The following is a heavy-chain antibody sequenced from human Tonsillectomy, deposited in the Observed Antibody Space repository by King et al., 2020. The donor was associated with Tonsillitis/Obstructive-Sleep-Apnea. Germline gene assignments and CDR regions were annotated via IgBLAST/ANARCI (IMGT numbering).Heavy chain of an antibody. D-gene: IGHD4-17*01. J-gene: IGHJ4*02. V-gene: IGHV3-23*04. Sequence: VQLVESGGGLVQPGGSLRLSCAASGFTFSSYAMSWVRQAPGKGLEWVSFITYSGTSTYYADSVKGRFTISRDNSKNTLYLQVNSLRAEDTAVYYCANDNYGDFVEIDYFDYWGQGTLVTVSS. CDR1: GFTFSSYA. CDR3: ANDNYGDFVEIDYFDY. CDR2: ITYSGTST.